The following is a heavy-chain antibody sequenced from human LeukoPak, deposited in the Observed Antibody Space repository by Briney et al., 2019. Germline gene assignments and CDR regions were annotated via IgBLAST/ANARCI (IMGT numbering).Heavy chain of an antibody. CDR3: ATCARNFYCYRFGY. CDR2: IIPIFGTA. J-gene: IGHJ4*02. Sequence: ASVKVSCKASGGTFSSYAISWVRQAPGQGLEWMGGIIPIFGTANYAQKFQGRVTITADESTSTAYMELSSQRSEDTAVYYCATCARNFYCYRFGYWGQGTLVTVSS. CDR1: GGTFSSYA. D-gene: IGHD2-2*02. V-gene: IGHV1-69*13.